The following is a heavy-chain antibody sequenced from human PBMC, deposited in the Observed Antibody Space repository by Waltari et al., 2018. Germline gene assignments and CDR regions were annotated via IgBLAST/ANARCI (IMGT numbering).Heavy chain of an antibody. CDR2: VFYTGST. Sequence: QVQLQESGPGLVKPSGTLSPTCAVPGDSISDGTSYWGWIRQAPAKGLEWIGTVFYTGSTYYNPSLKSRVSISVDTSNSQFSLTLTSVTAADTGLYYCVRQSGARTINSWGQGTRVTVSS. J-gene: IGHJ1*01. CDR1: GDSISDGTSY. CDR3: VRQSGARTINS. D-gene: IGHD1-26*01. V-gene: IGHV4-39*01.